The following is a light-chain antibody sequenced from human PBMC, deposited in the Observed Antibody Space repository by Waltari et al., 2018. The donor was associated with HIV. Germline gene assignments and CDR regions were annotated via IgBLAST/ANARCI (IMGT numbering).Light chain of an antibody. V-gene: IGLV3-21*02. Sequence: SYVLTQPPSVSVAPGQTARITCGGNNIGSKSVHWYQQKPGQAPVLVVYDDTDRPSGIPGRFSGSNSGNTATLTISRVEAGDEADYYCQVWDRSSDHWVFGGGTKLTAL. CDR3: QVWDRSSDHWV. CDR2: DDT. J-gene: IGLJ3*02. CDR1: NIGSKS.